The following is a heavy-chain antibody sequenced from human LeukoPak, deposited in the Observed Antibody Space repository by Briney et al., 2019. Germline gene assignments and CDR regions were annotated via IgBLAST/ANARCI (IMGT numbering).Heavy chain of an antibody. Sequence: SETLSLTCAVSGGSISSSNWWSWVRQPPGKGLEWIGEIYHSGSTNYNPSLKSRVTISVDTSKNQFSLKLSSVTAADTAVYYCARRDYGDYGVYDAFDIWGQGTMVTVSS. V-gene: IGHV4-4*02. D-gene: IGHD4-17*01. CDR3: ARRDYGDYGVYDAFDI. CDR1: GGSISSSNW. J-gene: IGHJ3*02. CDR2: IYHSGST.